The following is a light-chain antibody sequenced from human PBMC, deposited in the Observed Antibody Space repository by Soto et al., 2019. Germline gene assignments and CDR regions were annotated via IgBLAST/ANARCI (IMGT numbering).Light chain of an antibody. CDR3: QQYNEWPLT. V-gene: IGKV3-15*01. J-gene: IGKJ4*01. Sequence: ETVMTQSPATLSVSPGERATLCCRASQSIRSHLAWFQQKPGQTPRLLIYGESTRATGIPARFSGSGSETEFTLTISSLQSEDYAVYFCQQYNEWPLTFGGGTKVEMK. CDR1: QSIRSH. CDR2: GES.